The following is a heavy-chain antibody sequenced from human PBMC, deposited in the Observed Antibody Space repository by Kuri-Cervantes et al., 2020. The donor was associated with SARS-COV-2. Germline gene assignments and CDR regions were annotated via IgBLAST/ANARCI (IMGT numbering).Heavy chain of an antibody. Sequence: GESLKISCAAPGFTFSSYAMSWVRQAPGKGLEWVSAISGSGGSTYYADSVKGRFTISRDNSKNTLYLQMNSLRAEDTAVYYCAKSVGDFWSGYPEAYYYYGMDVWGQGTTVTVSS. CDR2: ISGSGGST. CDR3: AKSVGDFWSGYPEAYYYYGMDV. V-gene: IGHV3-23*01. D-gene: IGHD3-3*01. J-gene: IGHJ6*02. CDR1: GFTFSSYA.